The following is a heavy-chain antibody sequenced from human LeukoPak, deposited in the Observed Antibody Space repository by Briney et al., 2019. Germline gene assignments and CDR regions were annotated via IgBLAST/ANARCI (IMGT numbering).Heavy chain of an antibody. Sequence: SETLSLTFTVSGGSISSSSYYWGWIRQPPGKGLEWIGSIYYSGSTYYNPSLKSRVTISVDTSKNQFSLKLSSVTAADTAVYYCARLVWQLVYFDYWGQGTLVTVSS. CDR2: IYYSGST. J-gene: IGHJ4*02. D-gene: IGHD6-6*01. CDR1: GGSISSSSYY. CDR3: ARLVWQLVYFDY. V-gene: IGHV4-39*01.